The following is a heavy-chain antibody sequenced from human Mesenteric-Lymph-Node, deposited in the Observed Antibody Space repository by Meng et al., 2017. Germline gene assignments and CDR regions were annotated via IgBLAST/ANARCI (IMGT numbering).Heavy chain of an antibody. J-gene: IGHJ4*02. CDR1: GFTFGIYG. V-gene: IGHV3-33*01. Sequence: GESLKISCAASGFTFGIYGFHWVRQAPGKGLEWVAVIWFDGSKKYYADSVKGRFTISRHNSKNTLYLQMNSLRAEDTAVYYCARYSYGSGSYYYFDYWGQGTLVTVSS. D-gene: IGHD3-10*01. CDR2: IWFDGSKK. CDR3: ARYSYGSGSYYYFDY.